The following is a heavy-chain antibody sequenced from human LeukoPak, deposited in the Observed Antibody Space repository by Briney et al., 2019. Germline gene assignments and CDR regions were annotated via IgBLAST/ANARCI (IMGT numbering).Heavy chain of an antibody. J-gene: IGHJ4*02. V-gene: IGHV4-38-2*01. CDR3: AKVSSSWYGYFDY. Sequence: SETLSLTCAVSAYSISSGYYWGWIWQPPGKGLEWIGSIYHSGSTYYNPSLKSRVTISVDTSKNQFSLKLSSVTAADTAVYYCAKVSSSWYGYFDYWGQGTLVTVSS. D-gene: IGHD6-13*01. CDR2: IYHSGST. CDR1: AYSISSGYY.